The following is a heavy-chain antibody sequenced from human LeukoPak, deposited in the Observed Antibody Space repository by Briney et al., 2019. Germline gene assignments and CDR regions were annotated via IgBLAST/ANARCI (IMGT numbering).Heavy chain of an antibody. V-gene: IGHV4-61*02. J-gene: IGHJ4*02. Sequence: SETLSLTCTVSGGSISSGSYYWSWIRQPAGKGLEWIGRFYTSGSTDYNPSLKSRVSISVDTSKNHVSLKLSSVTAADTAVYYCARGGVSDFDYWGQGTLVTVSS. CDR3: ARGGVSDFDY. CDR2: FYTSGST. D-gene: IGHD3-10*01. CDR1: GGSISSGSYY.